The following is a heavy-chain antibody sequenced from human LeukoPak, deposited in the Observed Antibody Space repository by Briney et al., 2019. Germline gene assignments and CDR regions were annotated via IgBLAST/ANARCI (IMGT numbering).Heavy chain of an antibody. CDR2: IYSGGDT. J-gene: IGHJ4*02. D-gene: IGHD6-13*01. CDR3: ARGYAPPAAGFDN. Sequence: GGSLRLSCAASGFTVSSNYMNWVRQAPGKGLEWVSIIYSGGDTYYAHSVKGRFTISRDNSKNTLYLQMNSLRAEDTAVYYCARGYAPPAAGFDNWGQETLVTVPS. V-gene: IGHV3-53*01. CDR1: GFTVSSNY.